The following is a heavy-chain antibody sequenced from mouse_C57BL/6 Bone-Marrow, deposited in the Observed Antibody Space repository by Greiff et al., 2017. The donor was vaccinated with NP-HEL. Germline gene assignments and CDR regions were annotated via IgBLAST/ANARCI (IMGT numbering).Heavy chain of an antibody. CDR3: ARALIYDGYPFYAMDY. J-gene: IGHJ4*01. Sequence: EVQLQQSGPELVKPGASVKIPCKASGYTFTDYNMDWVKQSHGKSLEWIGDINPNNGGTIYNQKFKGKATLTVDKSSSTAYMELRSLTSEDTAVYYCARALIYDGYPFYAMDYWGQGTSVTVSS. V-gene: IGHV1-18*01. CDR1: GYTFTDYN. CDR2: INPNNGGT. D-gene: IGHD2-3*01.